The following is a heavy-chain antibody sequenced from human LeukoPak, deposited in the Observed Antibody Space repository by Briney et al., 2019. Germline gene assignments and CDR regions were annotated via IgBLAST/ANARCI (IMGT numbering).Heavy chain of an antibody. CDR2: IWYDGSNE. V-gene: IGHV3-33*01. CDR1: GFTFRNAG. CDR3: ARNQQLGGHSYYYYGMDV. D-gene: IGHD3-16*01. Sequence: GRSLRLSCAVSGFTFRNAGMNWVRQAPGKGLEWVAIIWYDGSNEYYGDSVKGRFTISRDNSKNTLYLQMNSLRADDTAIYYCARNQQLGGHSYYYYGMDVWGQGTTVTVSS. J-gene: IGHJ6*02.